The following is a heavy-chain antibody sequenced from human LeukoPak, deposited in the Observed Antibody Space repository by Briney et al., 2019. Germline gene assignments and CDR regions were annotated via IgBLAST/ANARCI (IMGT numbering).Heavy chain of an antibody. J-gene: IGHJ4*02. CDR1: GYSFTSYW. CDR3: ARQSIAAAGRLAFPYDY. Sequence: GESLKISCKGSGYSFTSYWIGWVRQMPGKGLEWMGIIYPGDSDTRYSPSFQGQVTISADKSISTAYLQWSSLKASDTAMYYCARQSIAAAGRLAFPYDYWGQGTLVTVSS. CDR2: IYPGDSDT. D-gene: IGHD6-13*01. V-gene: IGHV5-51*01.